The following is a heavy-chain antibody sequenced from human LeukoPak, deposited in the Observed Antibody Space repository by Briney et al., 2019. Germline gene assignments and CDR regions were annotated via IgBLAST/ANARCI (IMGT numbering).Heavy chain of an antibody. J-gene: IGHJ5*02. V-gene: IGHV4-34*01. Sequence: PSETLSLTCAVYGGSFSGYYWSWIRQPPGKGLEWIGEINHSGSTNYNPSLKSRVAISVDTSKNQFSLKLSSVTAADTAVYYCARERARYDFWSGYLGPPEGWFDPWGQGTLVTVSS. CDR1: GGSFSGYY. CDR2: INHSGST. CDR3: ARERARYDFWSGYLGPPEGWFDP. D-gene: IGHD3-3*01.